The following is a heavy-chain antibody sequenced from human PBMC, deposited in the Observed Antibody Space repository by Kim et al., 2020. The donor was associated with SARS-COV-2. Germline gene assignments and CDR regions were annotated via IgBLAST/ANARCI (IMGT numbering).Heavy chain of an antibody. CDR1: GGTFSSYA. J-gene: IGHJ4*02. CDR3: AVHLPRYCSGGSCYTEIAY. CDR2: IIPIFGTA. D-gene: IGHD2-15*01. Sequence: SVKVSCKASGGTFSSYAISWVRQAPGQGLEWMGGIIPIFGTANYAQKFQGRVTITADESTSTAYMELSSLRSEDTAVYYCAVHLPRYCSGGSCYTEIAYWGQGTLVTVSS. V-gene: IGHV1-69*13.